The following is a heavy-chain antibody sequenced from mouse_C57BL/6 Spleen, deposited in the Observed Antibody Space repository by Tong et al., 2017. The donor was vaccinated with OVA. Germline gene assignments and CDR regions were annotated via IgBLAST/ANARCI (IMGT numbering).Heavy chain of an antibody. CDR1: GFSLTSYG. V-gene: IGHV2-9*01. CDR3: AKHSGCSYDYAMDY. D-gene: IGHD1-1*01. CDR2: IWGGGST. Sequence: VQLQESGPGLVAPSQSLSITCTVSGFSLTSYGVDWVRQPPGKGLEWLGVIWGGGSTNYNSALMSRLSISKDNSKSQVFFKMILLQTYDSSMYYCAKHSGCSYDYAMDYWGQGTSVTVSS. J-gene: IGHJ4*01.